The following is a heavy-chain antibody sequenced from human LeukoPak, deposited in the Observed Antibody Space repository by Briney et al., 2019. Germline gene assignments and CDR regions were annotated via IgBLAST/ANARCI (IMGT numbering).Heavy chain of an antibody. Sequence: GGSLRLSCVASGFDFSASSFNYIRQAPGKGLEWVSYIRASSSLISYADSVRGRFTISRDDAKKSVFLQMHSLRADDTAVYYCAREASLGWGQGTVVTVSS. CDR2: IRASSSLI. CDR3: AREASLG. CDR1: GFDFSASS. J-gene: IGHJ3*01. V-gene: IGHV3-48*04.